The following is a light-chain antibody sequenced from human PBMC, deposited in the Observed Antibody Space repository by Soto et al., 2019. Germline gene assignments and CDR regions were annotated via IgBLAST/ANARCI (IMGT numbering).Light chain of an antibody. J-gene: IGKJ5*01. Sequence: DIVMTQSPDSLAVSLGERATINCKSSQSVLYSSNNQNYLAWYQQKPGQPPQLLIYCASTRESGVPDRFSGSGSGTDFTLTISSLQAEDVAVYYCQQYYSTPITFGNGTRLEIK. V-gene: IGKV4-1*01. CDR3: QQYYSTPIT. CDR2: CAS. CDR1: QSVLYSSNNQNY.